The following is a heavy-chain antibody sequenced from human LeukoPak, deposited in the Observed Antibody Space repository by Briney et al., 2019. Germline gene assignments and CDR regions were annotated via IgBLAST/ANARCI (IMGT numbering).Heavy chain of an antibody. J-gene: IGHJ4*02. CDR3: ARGRGSSWYYFDY. CDR1: GGSISSSNW. Sequence: PSGTLSLTCAVSGGSISSSNWWSWVRQPPGKGLEWIGEIYHSGSTNYNPSLKGRVTMSVDTSKNQFCLNLSSVTAADTAVYYCARGRGSSWYYFDYWGQGTLVTVSS. V-gene: IGHV4-4*02. CDR2: IYHSGST. D-gene: IGHD6-13*01.